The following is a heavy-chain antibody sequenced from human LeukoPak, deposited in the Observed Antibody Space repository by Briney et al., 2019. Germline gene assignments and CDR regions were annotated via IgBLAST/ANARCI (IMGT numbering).Heavy chain of an antibody. CDR1: GFTFSSYG. Sequence: GGSLRLSRAASGFTFSSYGMHGVRQAPGKGLEWVAFIRYDGSNKYYADSVKGRFTISRDNSKNTLYLQMNSLRAEDTAVYYCAKDGHYYDSSGYFDYWGQGTLVTVSS. CDR3: AKDGHYYDSSGYFDY. D-gene: IGHD3-22*01. CDR2: IRYDGSNK. V-gene: IGHV3-30*02. J-gene: IGHJ4*02.